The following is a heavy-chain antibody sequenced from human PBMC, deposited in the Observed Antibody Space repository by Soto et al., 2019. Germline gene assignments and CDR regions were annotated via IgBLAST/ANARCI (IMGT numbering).Heavy chain of an antibody. CDR1: GFTFSSYS. CDR3: ARDTLMYYDFWSGYTMAPYCGMDV. V-gene: IGHV3-48*02. J-gene: IGHJ6*02. D-gene: IGHD3-3*01. Sequence: GGSLRLSCAASGFTFSSYSMNWVRQAPGKGLEWVSYISSSSSTIYYADSVKGRFTISRDNAKNSLYLQMNSLRDEDTAVYYCARDTLMYYDFWSGYTMAPYCGMDVWGQGTSVTVSS. CDR2: ISSSSSTI.